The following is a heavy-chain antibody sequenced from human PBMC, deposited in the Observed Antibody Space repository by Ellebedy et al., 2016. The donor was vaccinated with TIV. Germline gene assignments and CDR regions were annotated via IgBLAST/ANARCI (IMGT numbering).Heavy chain of an antibody. CDR1: GFTFSHYA. CDR3: ARERRGYYAEY. CDR2: ISYDGSRQ. J-gene: IGHJ4*02. D-gene: IGHD3-22*01. V-gene: IGHV3-30-3*01. Sequence: GESLKISCAASGFTFSHYAMHWVRRAPGKGLEWVALISYDGSRQYYADSVKGRFTISRDSSTNTLYLQMSSLRAEDTAVYHCARERRGYYAEYWGQGTLVTVSS.